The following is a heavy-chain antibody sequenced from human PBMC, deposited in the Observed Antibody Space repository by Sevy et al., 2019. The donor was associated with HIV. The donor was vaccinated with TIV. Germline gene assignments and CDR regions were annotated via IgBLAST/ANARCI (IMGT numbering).Heavy chain of an antibody. V-gene: IGHV4-59*01. CDR2: ILYSGST. CDR3: ARLVPCDNWFDP. Sequence: SETLSLTCTVTGDSMNTYYWAWIRQPPGKSLEWVGYILYSGSTEYSPSLKSRVTMALDNSKNEVSLRLSSVTAADTAVYYCARLVPCDNWFDPWGQGRLVTVSS. D-gene: IGHD2-8*02. CDR1: GDSMNTYY. J-gene: IGHJ5*02.